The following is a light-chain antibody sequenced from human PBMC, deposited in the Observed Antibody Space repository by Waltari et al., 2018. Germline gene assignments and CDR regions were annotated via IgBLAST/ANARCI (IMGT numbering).Light chain of an antibody. Sequence: DIQMTQSPSTLSASVGDRVTITCRASQSVNSWVAWYKQKPRKAPKLLIFKACNLESGVPSRFSGSGSGTEFTLTISSLQPDDFATYHCQQYDSYWTFGQGTKVEIK. J-gene: IGKJ1*01. CDR1: QSVNSW. V-gene: IGKV1-5*03. CDR2: KAC. CDR3: QQYDSYWT.